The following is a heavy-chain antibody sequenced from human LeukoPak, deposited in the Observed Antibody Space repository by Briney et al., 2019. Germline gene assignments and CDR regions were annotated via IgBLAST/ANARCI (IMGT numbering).Heavy chain of an antibody. D-gene: IGHD6-13*01. CDR1: GFTFSSYW. CDR2: INSDGSAT. J-gene: IGHJ4*02. CDR3: ARGTAGCHSSYFDY. V-gene: IGHV3-74*01. Sequence: GGSLRLSCADSGFTFSSYWMHWVRQAPGKGLVWVSRINSDGSATAYADSVKGRFTISRDNAENTLYLQMNSLRAEDTAVYYCARGTAGCHSSYFDYWGQGTLVTVSS.